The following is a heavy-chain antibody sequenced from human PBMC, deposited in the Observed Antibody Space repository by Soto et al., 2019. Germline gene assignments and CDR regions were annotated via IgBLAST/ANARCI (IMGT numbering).Heavy chain of an antibody. D-gene: IGHD2-21*02. V-gene: IGHV4-59*08. CDR2: IYYSGST. J-gene: IGHJ6*03. CDR1: GGSIRSYY. Sequence: PSETLSLTCTVSGGSIRSYYWSWIRQPPGKGLEWIGYIYYSGSTNYNPSLKSRVTISVDTSKNQFSLKLSSVTAADTAVYYCARLRLPLGAHYYYYYMDVWGKGTTVTVSS. CDR3: ARLRLPLGAHYYYYYMDV.